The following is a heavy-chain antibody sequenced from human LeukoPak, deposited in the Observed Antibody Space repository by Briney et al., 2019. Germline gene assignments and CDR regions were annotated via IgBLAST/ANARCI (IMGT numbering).Heavy chain of an antibody. Sequence: GGSLRLSCAASGFTFSSYGMHWVRQAPGKGLEWVAVIWYDGSNKYYADSVKGRFTISRDNSKNTLYLQMNSLRAEDTAVYYCARGLARYFDWLLYYYGMDVWGQGTTVTVS. J-gene: IGHJ6*02. CDR2: IWYDGSNK. D-gene: IGHD3-9*01. CDR1: GFTFSSYG. CDR3: ARGLARYFDWLLYYYGMDV. V-gene: IGHV3-33*01.